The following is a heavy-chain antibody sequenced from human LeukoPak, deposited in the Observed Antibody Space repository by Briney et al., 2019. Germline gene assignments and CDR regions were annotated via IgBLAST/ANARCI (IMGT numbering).Heavy chain of an antibody. D-gene: IGHD3-3*01. CDR3: ARSFFPHVTVFGVVTHAPIDDAFDI. CDR2: INPNSGGT. V-gene: IGHV1-2*02. J-gene: IGHJ3*02. Sequence: ASVKVSCKASGYTFTGYYMHWVRQAPGQGLEWMGWINPNSGGTNYAQKFQGRVTMTRDTSISTAYMELSRLRSDDTAVYYCARSFFPHVTVFGVVTHAPIDDAFDIWGQGTMVTVSS. CDR1: GYTFTGYY.